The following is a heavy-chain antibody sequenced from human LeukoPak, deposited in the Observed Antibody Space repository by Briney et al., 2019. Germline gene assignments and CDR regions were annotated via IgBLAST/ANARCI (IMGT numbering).Heavy chain of an antibody. CDR2: IYYTGSI. J-gene: IGHJ4*02. CDR1: GGSISSYY. D-gene: IGHD6-13*01. V-gene: IGHV4-59*01. Sequence: SETLSLTCTVSGGSISSYYWSWIRQPPGKGLEWIGYIYYTGSIDYNPSLKSRVAISVDTSKNQFSLELSSVTAADTAVYYCARGSKAAPGTFDYWGQGTLVTVSS. CDR3: ARGSKAAPGTFDY.